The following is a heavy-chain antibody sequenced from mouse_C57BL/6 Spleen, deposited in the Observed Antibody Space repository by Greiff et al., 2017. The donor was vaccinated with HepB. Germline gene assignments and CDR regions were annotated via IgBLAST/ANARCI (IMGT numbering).Heavy chain of an antibody. J-gene: IGHJ2*01. V-gene: IGHV1-69*01. CDR3: ARSTVVATDFYY. Sequence: VQLQQPGAELVMPGASVKLSCKASGYTFTSYWMHWVKQRPGQGLEWIGEIDPYDSYTNYNQKFKVKSTLTLDKSSSTAYMQLSSLTSEDSAVYYCARSTVVATDFYYWGQGTTLTVSS. CDR1: GYTFTSYW. D-gene: IGHD1-1*01. CDR2: IDPYDSYT.